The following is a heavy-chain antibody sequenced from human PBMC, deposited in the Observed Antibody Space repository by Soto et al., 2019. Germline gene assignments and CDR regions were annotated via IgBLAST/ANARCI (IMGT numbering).Heavy chain of an antibody. CDR3: ARAKSNYQTFDH. D-gene: IGHD4-4*01. V-gene: IGHV4-59*01. Sequence: SETLSLTCTVSGDSMSSYYWSWIRQPPGKGLEWIGYIYYSGSTTYNPSLRSRVTMSVDTSKNQFSLRLSSVTAADTAVYYCARAKSNYQTFDHWGQGSQVTVSS. CDR2: IYYSGST. CDR1: GDSMSSYY. J-gene: IGHJ4*02.